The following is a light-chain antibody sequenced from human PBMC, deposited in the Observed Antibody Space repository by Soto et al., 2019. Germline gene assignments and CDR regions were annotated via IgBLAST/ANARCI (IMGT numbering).Light chain of an antibody. CDR3: QQYHSYPWT. CDR2: KAS. Sequence: DIQLTQSPSTLSASVGDRVTIACRASQSISIRLAWYQQKRGKAPKLLIYKASSLESGVPSRFSGSGSGTEFTLTIISLQPDDFATYYCQQYHSYPWTFGQGTKVEIK. V-gene: IGKV1-5*03. CDR1: QSISIR. J-gene: IGKJ1*01.